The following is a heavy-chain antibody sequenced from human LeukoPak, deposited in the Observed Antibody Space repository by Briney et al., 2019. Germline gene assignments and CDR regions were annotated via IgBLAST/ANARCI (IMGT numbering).Heavy chain of an antibody. D-gene: IGHD3-3*01. Sequence: SETLSLTCTVSGVSISSYYWSWIRQPTGKGLEWIGNIYYSGSTNYSPSLKSRVTISVDTSKNQLSLSLSSVTAADTAVYYCARQPINYDSWFDPWGQGTLVTVSS. J-gene: IGHJ5*02. CDR1: GVSISSYY. CDR3: ARQPINYDSWFDP. CDR2: IYYSGST. V-gene: IGHV4-59*01.